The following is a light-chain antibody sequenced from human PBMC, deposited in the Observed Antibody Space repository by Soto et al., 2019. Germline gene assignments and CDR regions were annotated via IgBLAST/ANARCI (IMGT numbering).Light chain of an antibody. Sequence: EIVLTQYSGTLSLSPGERATLSCRASQSVSNNYLAWYQQKPGQAPRLLIYGASNRATGIPDRFSGSGSGTDFTLTISSLQSEDFAVYNCQQLNSYPPWTFGQGTKVEIK. V-gene: IGKV3-20*01. CDR3: QQLNSYPPWT. CDR2: GAS. J-gene: IGKJ1*01. CDR1: QSVSNNY.